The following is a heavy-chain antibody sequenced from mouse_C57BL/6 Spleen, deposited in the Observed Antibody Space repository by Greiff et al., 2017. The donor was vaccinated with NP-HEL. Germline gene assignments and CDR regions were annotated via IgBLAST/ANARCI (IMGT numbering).Heavy chain of an antibody. CDR3: TSLYYGYDGWYFDV. CDR1: GFNIKDYY. D-gene: IGHD2-2*01. Sequence: EVQLQQSGAELVRPGASVKLSCTASGFNIKDYYMHWVKQRPEQGLEWIGRIDPEDGDTEYAPKFTGKATMTADTSSNTAYLQLSSLTSEDTAVYYCTSLYYGYDGWYFDVWGTGTTVTVSS. J-gene: IGHJ1*03. V-gene: IGHV14-1*01. CDR2: IDPEDGDT.